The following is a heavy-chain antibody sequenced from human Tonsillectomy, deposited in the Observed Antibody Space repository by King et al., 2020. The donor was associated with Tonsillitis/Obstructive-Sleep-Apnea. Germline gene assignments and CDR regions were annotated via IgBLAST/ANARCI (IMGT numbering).Heavy chain of an antibody. CDR1: GFTFSNAW. CDR2: IKSKTDGETT. V-gene: IGHV3-15*01. CDR3: TTLHCSSTSCYLYYYYYMDV. Sequence: VQLVESGGGLVQPGGSLRLSCAASGFTFSNAWLSWVRQAPGKGLECVGCIKSKTDGETTDYAVPVKCKFTISRADSKNTLYLQMNSLKTEDTAVYYCTTLHCSSTSCYLYYYYYMDVWGKGTTVTVSS. J-gene: IGHJ6*03. D-gene: IGHD2-2*01.